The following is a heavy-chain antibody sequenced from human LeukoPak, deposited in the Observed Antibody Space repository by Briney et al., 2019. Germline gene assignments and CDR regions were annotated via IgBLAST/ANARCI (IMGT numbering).Heavy chain of an antibody. J-gene: IGHJ6*02. CDR2: INPNSGGT. CDR3: ARGGSRTSGFYYYYYGMDV. CDR1: GYTFTGYY. Sequence: ASVKVSCKASGYTFTGYYMHWVRQAPGQGLEWMGWINPNSGGTNYAQKFQGWVTMTRDTSISTAYMELSRLRSDDTAVYYCARGGSRTSGFYYYYYGMDVWGQGTTVTVSS. D-gene: IGHD1-14*01. V-gene: IGHV1-2*04.